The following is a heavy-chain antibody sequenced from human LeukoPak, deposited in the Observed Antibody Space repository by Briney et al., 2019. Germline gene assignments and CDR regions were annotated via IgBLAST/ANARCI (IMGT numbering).Heavy chain of an antibody. CDR3: ARGDDFSGDY. V-gene: IGHV3-7*04. D-gene: IGHD3/OR15-3a*01. CDR2: INQDGSEK. CDR1: GFTFSTYW. J-gene: IGHJ4*02. Sequence: GGSLRLSCAASGFTFSTYWMSWVRQAPGKGLEWVANINQDGSEKYYVDSVKGRFTISRDNSKNSLYLQMNGLRAEDTAVYYCARGDDFSGDYWGQGTLVTVSS.